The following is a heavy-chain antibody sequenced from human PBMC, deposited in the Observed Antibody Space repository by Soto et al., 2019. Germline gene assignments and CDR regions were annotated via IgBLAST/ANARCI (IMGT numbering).Heavy chain of an antibody. Sequence: PSETLSLTCTVSGGSISSSSYYWGWIRQPPGKGLEWIGSIYYSGSTYYNPSLKSRVTISVDTSKDQFSLKLSSVTAADTAVYYCARSPSSSSWYPGNWLGFDPWGQGTLVTVSS. CDR3: ARSPSSSSWYPGNWLGFDP. V-gene: IGHV4-39*01. J-gene: IGHJ5*02. CDR2: IYYSGST. CDR1: GGSISSSSYY. D-gene: IGHD6-13*01.